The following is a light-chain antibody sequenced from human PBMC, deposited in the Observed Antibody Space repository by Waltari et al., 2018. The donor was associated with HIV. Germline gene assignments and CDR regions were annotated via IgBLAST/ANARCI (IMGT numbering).Light chain of an antibody. Sequence: IVLTQSPATLSLSPGERATLSCRASQSVSSYLAWYQQKPGQAPRLLIFGASTRATGIPARFSGSGSGTDFTLTISSLQSEDFAIYYCQQYENWPPFTFGGGTRVEIK. CDR2: GAS. J-gene: IGKJ4*01. V-gene: IGKV3-15*01. CDR1: QSVSSY. CDR3: QQYENWPPFT.